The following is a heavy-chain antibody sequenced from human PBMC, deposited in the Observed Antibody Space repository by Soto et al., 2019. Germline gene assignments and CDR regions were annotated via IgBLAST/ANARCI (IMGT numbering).Heavy chain of an antibody. D-gene: IGHD3-10*01. V-gene: IGHV1-2*04. CDR3: AREVSGGDFDY. CDR1: GYTFTGYD. Sequence: ASVKVSCKASGYTFTGYDMHWVRQAPGQGLEWMGWINPNSGGTNYAQKFQGWVTMTRDTSISTAYMELSRLRSDDTAVYYCAREVSGGDFDYWGQGTLVTVSS. CDR2: INPNSGGT. J-gene: IGHJ4*02.